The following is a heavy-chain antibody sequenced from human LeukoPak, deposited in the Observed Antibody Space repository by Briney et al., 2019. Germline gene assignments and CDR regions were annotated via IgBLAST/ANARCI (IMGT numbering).Heavy chain of an antibody. D-gene: IGHD6-6*01. CDR1: GFTFDDYC. J-gene: IGHJ3*02. Sequence: GGSLRLSCAVPGFTFDDYCLNWVRQAAGKGVAWVAGINWYGGKYGYVGCLEGRVTISRDNAKNSLYLQINSLRAEETALYYCARDRPIAARHDAFDIWGQGTMVTVSS. CDR3: ARDRPIAARHDAFDI. CDR2: INWYGGKY. V-gene: IGHV3-20*04.